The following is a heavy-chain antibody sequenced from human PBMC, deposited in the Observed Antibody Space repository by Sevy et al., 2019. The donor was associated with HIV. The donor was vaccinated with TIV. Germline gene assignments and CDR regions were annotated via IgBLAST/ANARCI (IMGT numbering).Heavy chain of an antibody. J-gene: IGHJ2*01. CDR3: ARDRGLEVYFDL. D-gene: IGHD3-10*01. CDR2: IYTGGST. Sequence: GGSLRLSCAASGFTVSTNYMSWIRQAPGKGLEWISLIYTGGSTYYADSVKGRFTISRDNSKNTLYLQRNSLRAEDTALYYCARDRGLEVYFDLWGRCALVTVSS. CDR1: GFTVSTNY. V-gene: IGHV3-53*01.